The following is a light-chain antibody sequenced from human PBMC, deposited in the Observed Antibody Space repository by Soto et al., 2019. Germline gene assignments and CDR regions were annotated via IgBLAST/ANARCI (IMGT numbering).Light chain of an antibody. V-gene: IGLV1-51*02. J-gene: IGLJ1*01. CDR2: ETN. CDR1: KSNIGVNY. CDR3: GTWDSSLSAHV. Sequence: QSVLTQPPSVSAAPGQKVTISCSGSKSNIGVNYVSWYQQLPGTAPKVLIYETNKRPSEIPDRFSGSKSGTSATLGITGLQTGDEADYYCGTWDSSLSAHVFGTGTKVTVL.